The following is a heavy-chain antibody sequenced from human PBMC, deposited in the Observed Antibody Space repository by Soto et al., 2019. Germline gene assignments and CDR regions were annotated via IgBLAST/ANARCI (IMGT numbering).Heavy chain of an antibody. J-gene: IGHJ4*02. CDR2: IIPFHGVT. CDR3: TTDWEITVSTWSFGGF. CDR1: GGTFSPYT. Sequence: QVQLVQSGAEVKKPGSSVKVSCKASGGTFSPYTINWVRQAPGQGLEWMGRIIPFHGVTNYAQKFQHRVTITADKSTSTAYMELSGLRFEDTAMYYWTTDWEITVSTWSFGGFWGRGTLVTVSS. D-gene: IGHD3-10*01. V-gene: IGHV1-69*08.